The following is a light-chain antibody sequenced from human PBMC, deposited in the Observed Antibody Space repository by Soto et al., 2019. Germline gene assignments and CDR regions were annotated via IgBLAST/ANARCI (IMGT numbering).Light chain of an antibody. J-gene: IGKJ4*01. CDR2: AAS. Sequence: DIQMTQSPSSVSASVGDRVTITCRASQGIRSWLAWFQQKPGKAPKLLIYAASSLQSGVPSRFIGSGSATSFTLTIGSLQPKDFATYYCQQANSFPRTFGGGTKVEIK. V-gene: IGKV1-12*01. CDR1: QGIRSW. CDR3: QQANSFPRT.